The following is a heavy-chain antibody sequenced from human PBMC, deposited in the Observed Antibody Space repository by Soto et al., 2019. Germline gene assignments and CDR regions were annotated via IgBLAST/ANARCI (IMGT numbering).Heavy chain of an antibody. CDR2: IIPLFGTA. CDR3: ARGAHVTLWFGENLNYFDP. J-gene: IGHJ5*02. V-gene: IGHV1-69*06. CDR1: GGTFDTFA. Sequence: QVQLVQSGPEVRKPGSSVKVSCKVSGGTFDTFAISWVRQAPGQGLEWMGGIIPLFGTADYAQKFQDRVTITADKATTTAYMDLSSLTFEDTAVYYCARGAHVTLWFGENLNYFDPWGQGTLVTVSS. D-gene: IGHD3-10*01.